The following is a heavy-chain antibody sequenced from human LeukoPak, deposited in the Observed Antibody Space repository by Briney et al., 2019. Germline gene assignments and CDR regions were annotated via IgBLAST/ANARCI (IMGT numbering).Heavy chain of an antibody. V-gene: IGHV1-2*02. CDR1: GYTFTGYY. CDR2: INPNSGGT. J-gene: IGHJ4*02. Sequence: GASVKVSCKASGYTFTGYYMRWVRQAPGQGLEWMGWINPNSGGTNYAQKFQGRVTMTRDTSISTAYMELSRLRSDDTAVYYCARSAYYYDSSGYYPSEFDNWGQGTLVTVSS. D-gene: IGHD3-22*01. CDR3: ARSAYYYDSSGYYPSEFDN.